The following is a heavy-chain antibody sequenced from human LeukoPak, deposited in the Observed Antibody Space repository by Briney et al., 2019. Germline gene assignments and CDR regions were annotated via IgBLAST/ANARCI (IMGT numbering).Heavy chain of an antibody. Sequence: SETLSLTCTVSGGSISRYHWSWLRQPPGKGLEWIGYIYYSGSTKYKPSLKSQVTISVDTSKNQFSLKLSSVAAADTSVYYCARHLPKWGWYYWGQGTLVTVSS. CDR2: IYYSGST. V-gene: IGHV4-59*08. J-gene: IGHJ4*02. CDR3: ARHLPKWGWYY. CDR1: GGSISRYH. D-gene: IGHD1-26*01.